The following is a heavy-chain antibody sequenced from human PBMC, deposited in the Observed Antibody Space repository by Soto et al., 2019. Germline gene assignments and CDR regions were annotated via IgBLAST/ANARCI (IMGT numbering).Heavy chain of an antibody. D-gene: IGHD2-2*01. J-gene: IGHJ5*02. CDR2: IYYSGST. CDR1: GGSVSSGSYY. V-gene: IGHV4-61*01. Sequence: SETLSLTCTVSGGSVSSGSYYWSWIRQPPGKGLEWIGYIYYSGSTNYNPSLKSRVTISVDTSKNQFSLKLSSVTAADTAVYYCAREYCSSTSCYGFDPWGQGTLVTVSS. CDR3: AREYCSSTSCYGFDP.